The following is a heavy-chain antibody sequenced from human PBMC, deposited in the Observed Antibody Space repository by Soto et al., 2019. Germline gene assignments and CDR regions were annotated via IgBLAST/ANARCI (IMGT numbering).Heavy chain of an antibody. CDR1: GGTFSSHG. D-gene: IGHD1-26*01. Sequence: SVKVSCKASGGTFSSHGISWVRQAPGQGLEWMGGIIPIFGTANYAQKFQGRVTITADESTSTAYMELSSLRSEDTAVYYCARFGSGFTGVGFPTWGQGTLVTVSS. CDR3: ARFGSGFTGVGFPT. V-gene: IGHV1-69*13. CDR2: IIPIFGTA. J-gene: IGHJ5*02.